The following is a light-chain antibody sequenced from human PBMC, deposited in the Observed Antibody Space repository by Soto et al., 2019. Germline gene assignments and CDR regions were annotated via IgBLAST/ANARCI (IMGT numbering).Light chain of an antibody. CDR3: QSYDSSLSGSI. CDR1: SSNIGAGYD. CDR2: ANS. Sequence: QSVLTQPPSVSGAPGQRVTISCTGNSSNIGAGYDVHWYQQFPRTAPKVLIYANSNRPSRVPDRFSGSKSGTSASLAIAGLQDEDEAEYYCQSYDSSLSGSIFGGGTKLTVL. J-gene: IGLJ2*01. V-gene: IGLV1-40*01.